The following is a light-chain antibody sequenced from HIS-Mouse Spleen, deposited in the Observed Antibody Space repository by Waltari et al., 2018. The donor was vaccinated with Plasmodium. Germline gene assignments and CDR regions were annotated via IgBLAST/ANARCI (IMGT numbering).Light chain of an antibody. J-gene: IGKJ3*01. CDR3: QQYNNWSVT. CDR2: GAS. V-gene: IGKV3-15*01. Sequence: EIVMTQSPATLSVSPGERATLSCRASQSVSSNLAWYQQKPGQAPRLLIYGASTRATGIPARFSGSGSGTECTLTISSLQSEDFAVYYCQQYNNWSVTFGPGTKVDIK. CDR1: QSVSSN.